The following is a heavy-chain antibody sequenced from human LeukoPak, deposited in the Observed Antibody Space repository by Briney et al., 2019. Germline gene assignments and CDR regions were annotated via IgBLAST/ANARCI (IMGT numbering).Heavy chain of an antibody. J-gene: IGHJ4*02. CDR3: ASTVVRGVIADY. Sequence: SSETLSITCTGSGCSISSSRYDWGRLRHPPGKGLDWIGNIYYCGSTYYIPSLNTRVTISVDTSKSQFSLKLSSVTAGDTAVYYCASTVVRGVIADYWGQGTLVTVSS. CDR2: IYYCGST. V-gene: IGHV4-39*01. D-gene: IGHD3-10*01. CDR1: GCSISSSRYD.